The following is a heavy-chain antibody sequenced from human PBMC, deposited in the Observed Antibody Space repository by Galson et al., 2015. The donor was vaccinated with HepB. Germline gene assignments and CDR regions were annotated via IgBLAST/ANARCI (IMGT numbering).Heavy chain of an antibody. J-gene: IGHJ4*02. CDR1: GFTFSSNA. V-gene: IGHV3-23*01. D-gene: IGHD3-16*02. CDR3: AKVRFSYCVWARCRPPYFDY. CDR2: ISGSGGST. Sequence: SLRLSCAASGFTFSSNAMSWVRQAPGKGLEWVSAISGSGGSTYYADSVKGRFTISRDNSKNTLYLQMNSLRAEDTAVYYCAKVRFSYCVWARCRPPYFDYWGQGTLVTVSS.